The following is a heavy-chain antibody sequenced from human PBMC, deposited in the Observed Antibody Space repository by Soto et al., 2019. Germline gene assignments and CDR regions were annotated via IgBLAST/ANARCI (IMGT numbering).Heavy chain of an antibody. J-gene: IGHJ4*02. CDR2: TNHSGST. D-gene: IGHD5-18*01. V-gene: IGHV4-34*01. CDR1: GGSFSGYY. CDR3: ARGRRYSYGSSGFDY. Sequence: SETLSLTCAVYGGSFSGYYWSWIRQPPGKGLEWIGETNHSGSTNYNPSLKSRVTISVDTSKNQFSLKLSSVTAADTAVYYCARGRRYSYGSSGFDYWGQGTLVTVSS.